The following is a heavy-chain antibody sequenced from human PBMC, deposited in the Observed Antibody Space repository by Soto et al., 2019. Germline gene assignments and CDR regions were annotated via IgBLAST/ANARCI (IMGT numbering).Heavy chain of an antibody. CDR3: SLGVRYFDWLFH. V-gene: IGHV3-15*01. CDR1: GFTFSNAW. CDR2: IKSKTDGGTT. D-gene: IGHD3-9*01. Sequence: EVQLVESGGGLVKPGGSLRLSCAASGFTFSNAWMSWVRQAPGKGLEWVGRIKSKTDGGTTDYAAPVKGRFTISRXXSKNMLYLQMNSLKTEGTAVYYCSLGVRYFDWLFHWGQGTLVTVSS. J-gene: IGHJ4*02.